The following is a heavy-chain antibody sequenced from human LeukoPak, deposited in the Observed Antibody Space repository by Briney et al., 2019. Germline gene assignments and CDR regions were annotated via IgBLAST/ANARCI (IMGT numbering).Heavy chain of an antibody. J-gene: IGHJ4*02. CDR2: IYTSGST. CDR3: ATLGYCSSTSCYTDY. CDR1: GGCISSYY. D-gene: IGHD2-2*02. Sequence: SETLSLTCTVSGGCISSYYWSWIRQPAGKGLEWIGRIYTSGSTNYNPSLKSRVTMSVDTSKNQFSLKLSSVTAADTAVYYCATLGYCSSTSCYTDYWGQGTLVTVSS. V-gene: IGHV4-4*07.